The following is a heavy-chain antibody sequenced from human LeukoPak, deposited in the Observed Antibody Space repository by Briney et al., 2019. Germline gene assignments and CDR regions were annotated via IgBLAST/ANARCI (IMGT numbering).Heavy chain of an antibody. Sequence: ASVKVSCKASGGTFSSYAISWLRQAPGQGLEWMGGIIPIFGTANYAQKLQGRVTMTTDTSTSTAYMELRSLRSDDTAVYYCARCLEGQPLVDYWGQGTLVTVSS. CDR1: GGTFSSYA. D-gene: IGHD1-1*01. CDR3: ARCLEGQPLVDY. J-gene: IGHJ4*02. CDR2: IIPIFGTA. V-gene: IGHV1-69*05.